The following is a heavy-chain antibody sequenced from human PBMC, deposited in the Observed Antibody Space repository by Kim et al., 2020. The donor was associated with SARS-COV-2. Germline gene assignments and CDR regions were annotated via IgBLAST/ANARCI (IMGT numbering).Heavy chain of an antibody. V-gene: IGHV4-59*01. CDR2: MYYSGSI. Sequence: SETLSLTCTVSGGSISSYDWSWIRQPPGKGLEWIGYMYYSGSINYNPSLKSRVTILADTSKNQFSLKLSSVTAADTAVYYCARCPTSDAFDIWGQGTMVT. CDR1: GGSISSYD. D-gene: IGHD1-26*01. CDR3: ARCPTSDAFDI. J-gene: IGHJ3*02.